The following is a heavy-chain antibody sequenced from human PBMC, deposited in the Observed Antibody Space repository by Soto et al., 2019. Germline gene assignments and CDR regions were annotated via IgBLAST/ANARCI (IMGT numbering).Heavy chain of an antibody. J-gene: IGHJ4*02. Sequence: EVQLVESGGGLVQPGESLTLSCAASGFPFSSYWMHWVRQAPGKGLVWVSRIKSDGSGTYYADSVQDRFTISRENAGNTXYRQMNSLRVEVTAVYFCERGDGDRYGGNGYLGRHWGQGTLVTVSS. CDR1: GFPFSSYW. CDR2: IKSDGSGT. V-gene: IGHV3-74*01. CDR3: ERGDGDRYGGNGYLGRH. D-gene: IGHD5-18*01.